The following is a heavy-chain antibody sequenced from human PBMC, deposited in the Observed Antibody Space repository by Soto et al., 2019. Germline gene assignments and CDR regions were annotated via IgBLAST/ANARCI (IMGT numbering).Heavy chain of an antibody. D-gene: IGHD2-21*02. V-gene: IGHV1-8*01. J-gene: IGHJ3*01. CDR3: ARVSFLAPVTGAEIFDF. CDR2: VNPNSGDT. Sequence: QVQLVQSGAEVKKPGASVKVSCKASGYSFTSYDMNWVRQAPGQGLEWMGWVNPNSGDTDYAQKFQDRVTMTTDTSIRTAEIELSSLRSEDTAVYYCARVSFLAPVTGAEIFDFWSQGTMVTVSS. CDR1: GYSFTSYD.